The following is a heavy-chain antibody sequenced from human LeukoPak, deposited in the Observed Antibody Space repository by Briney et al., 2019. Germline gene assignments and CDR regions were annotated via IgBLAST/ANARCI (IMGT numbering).Heavy chain of an antibody. V-gene: IGHV3-74*01. CDR1: GNYW. CDR3: VSFYETY. Sequence: GGSLRLSCAASGNYWMHWVRQAPGKGLVWVSHINSDGSWTSYADSVKGRFSISKDNAKNTVYLQMNSLRAEDTAVYYCVSFYETYWGRGTLVTVSS. CDR2: INSDGSWT. D-gene: IGHD2/OR15-2a*01. J-gene: IGHJ4*02.